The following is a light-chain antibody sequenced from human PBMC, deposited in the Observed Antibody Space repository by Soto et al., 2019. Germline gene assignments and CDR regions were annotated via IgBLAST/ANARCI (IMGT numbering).Light chain of an antibody. V-gene: IGLV2-23*01. CDR1: SNDVGSYNL. Sequence: QSVLTQPASVSGSPGQSITISCTGTSNDVGSYNLVSWYQHHPGKAPKLMIFEGSKRPSGVSNRFSGSKSGNTASLTISGLQAEDEADFYCCSYAGSNYYVFGTGTKV. CDR3: CSYAGSNYYV. J-gene: IGLJ1*01. CDR2: EGS.